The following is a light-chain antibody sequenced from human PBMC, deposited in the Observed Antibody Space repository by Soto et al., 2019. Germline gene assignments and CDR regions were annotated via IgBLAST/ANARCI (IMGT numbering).Light chain of an antibody. CDR3: QQYHEYW. V-gene: IGKV1-5*01. J-gene: IGKJ1*01. CDR2: DAS. Sequence: IQMTQSPPTLSPSVGDRGTITCRVSHSINNWLAWYQKKPGKAPKLLIYDASSLESGVPSRLSGSGSGTEFTLTISSVQPDDFATYYCQQYHEYWLGQGTKVDIK. CDR1: HSINNW.